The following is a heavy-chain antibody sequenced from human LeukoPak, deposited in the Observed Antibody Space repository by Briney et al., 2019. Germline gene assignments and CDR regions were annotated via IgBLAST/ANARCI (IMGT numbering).Heavy chain of an antibody. CDR1: GYTFTSYD. Sequence: ASVKVSCKASGYTFTSYDINWVRQATGQRLEWMGWINAGNGNTKYSQKFQGRVTITRDTSASTAYMELSSLRSEDTAVYYCARETYSSSWYWFDPWGQGTLVTVSS. J-gene: IGHJ5*02. CDR3: ARETYSSSWYWFDP. CDR2: INAGNGNT. V-gene: IGHV1-3*01. D-gene: IGHD6-13*01.